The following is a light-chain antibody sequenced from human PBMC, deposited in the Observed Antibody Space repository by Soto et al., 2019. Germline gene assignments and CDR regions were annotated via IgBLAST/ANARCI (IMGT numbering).Light chain of an antibody. J-gene: IGKJ1*01. V-gene: IGKV1-39*01. Sequence: DIQMTQTPSSLSASVGARVTITCRASQSIRSYLDWYQQKPGNAPKLLIYAASSLQSGVPSRFSGSGSGTDFTLTISSLQPEDFAAYYCQQSYSTPWTFGQGTKVDIK. CDR2: AAS. CDR3: QQSYSTPWT. CDR1: QSIRSY.